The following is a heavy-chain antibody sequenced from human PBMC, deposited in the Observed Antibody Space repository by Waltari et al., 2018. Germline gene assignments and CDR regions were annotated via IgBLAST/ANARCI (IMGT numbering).Heavy chain of an antibody. CDR2: IKQDGSAK. Sequence: EIQVVESGGGLVQPGGSLRLSCAASGFTFSSYWMSWVRQAPGKVLEWVANIKQDGSAKFYLDSVKGRFTISRDNAKNTLYLQMNSLRAEDTALYYCARAVDVADYWGQGTLVTVSS. J-gene: IGHJ4*02. CDR1: GFTFSSYW. D-gene: IGHD5-12*01. V-gene: IGHV3-7*01. CDR3: ARAVDVADY.